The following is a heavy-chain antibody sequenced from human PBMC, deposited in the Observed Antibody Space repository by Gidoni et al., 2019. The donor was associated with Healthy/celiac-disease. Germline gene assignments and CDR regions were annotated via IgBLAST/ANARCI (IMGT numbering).Heavy chain of an antibody. J-gene: IGHJ4*02. Sequence: QVQLQESGPGLVKPSETLSLTCPVSGGSVSSGSYYWSWIRQPPGKGLEWIGYIYYSGSTNYNPSLKSRVTISVDTSKNQFSLKLSSVTAADTAVYYCARDIRGGTTVPYWGQGTLVTVSS. CDR3: ARDIRGGTTVPY. D-gene: IGHD4-17*01. V-gene: IGHV4-61*01. CDR2: IYYSGST. CDR1: GGSVSSGSYY.